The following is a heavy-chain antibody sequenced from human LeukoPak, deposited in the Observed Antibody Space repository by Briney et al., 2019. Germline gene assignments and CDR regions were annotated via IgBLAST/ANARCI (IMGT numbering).Heavy chain of an antibody. V-gene: IGHV4-59*08. Sequence: SETLSLTCSVSGGSISGYYWSWIRQPPGKGLEWIAYMEYSGSTRYNPSLQSRVTISVDTSKNQFSLKLSSVTVADTAVYYCARHEVGYCSGGSCPCYFDYWGQGTLVTVSS. CDR1: GGSISGYY. CDR3: ARHEVGYCSGGSCPCYFDY. D-gene: IGHD2-15*01. CDR2: MEYSGST. J-gene: IGHJ4*02.